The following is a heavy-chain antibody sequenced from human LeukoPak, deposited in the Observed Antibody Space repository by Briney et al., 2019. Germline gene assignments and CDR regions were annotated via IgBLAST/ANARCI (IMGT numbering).Heavy chain of an antibody. CDR2: IFGSGEST. V-gene: IGHV3-23*01. D-gene: IGHD6-19*01. CDR3: AGGIAVAGTGFFDY. CDR1: GFTFSSYA. Sequence: GGSLRLSCAASGFTFSSYAMTWVRQAPGKGLEWVSSIFGSGESTYYTDSVKGRFSISRDNAKNSLYLQMNSLGAEDTAVYYCAGGIAVAGTGFFDYWGQGTLVTVSS. J-gene: IGHJ4*02.